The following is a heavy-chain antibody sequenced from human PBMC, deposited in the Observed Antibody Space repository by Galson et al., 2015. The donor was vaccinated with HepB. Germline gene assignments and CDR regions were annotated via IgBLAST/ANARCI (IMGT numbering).Heavy chain of an antibody. CDR2: ISWNGDLV. J-gene: IGHJ4*02. V-gene: IGHV3-9*01. CDR1: GFTFDDYA. D-gene: IGHD6-19*01. Sequence: SLRLSCAASGFTFDDYAMHWVRQGPGKGLEWVSGISWNGDLVGYADSVKGRFSISRDNANNSLYLQMNSLGAEDTAVYYCAKGLRHWLVSHYFDLWGQGILVTVSS. CDR3: AKGLRHWLVSHYFDL.